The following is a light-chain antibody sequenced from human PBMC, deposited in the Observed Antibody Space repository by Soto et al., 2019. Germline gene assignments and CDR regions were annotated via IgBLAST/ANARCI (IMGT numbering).Light chain of an antibody. CDR1: TSNIENNY. V-gene: IGLV1-51*01. CDR3: GAWGSSLSVVL. CDR2: DND. Sequence: QSVLTQPPSMSAAPGQTVTISCSGSTSNIENNYVSWYQHLPGTAPKLLIYDNDERPSGIPDRFSASKSGTSATLGITGLQIGDAADYYCGAWGSSLSVVLFGGGTELTVL. J-gene: IGLJ2*01.